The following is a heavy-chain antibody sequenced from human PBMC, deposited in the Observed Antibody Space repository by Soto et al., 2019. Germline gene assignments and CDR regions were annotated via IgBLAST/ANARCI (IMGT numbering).Heavy chain of an antibody. CDR1: GGTFSSYA. CDR3: ASELSIAAAGPRDWFDP. J-gene: IGHJ5*02. V-gene: IGHV1-69*13. Sequence: GASVKVSCKASGGTFSSYAISWVRQAPGQGLGWMGGIIPIVGTANYTQKFQGRVTITADESTSTAYMELSSLRSEDTAVYYCASELSIAAAGPRDWFDPWGQGTLVTVSS. CDR2: IIPIVGTA. D-gene: IGHD6-13*01.